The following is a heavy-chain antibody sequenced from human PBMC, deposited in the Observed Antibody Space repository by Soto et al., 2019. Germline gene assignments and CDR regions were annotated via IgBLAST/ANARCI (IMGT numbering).Heavy chain of an antibody. D-gene: IGHD6-13*01. CDR3: VRDGAATGSVDLDY. Sequence: SETLSLTCTVSGGSISGYFWSWIRQPPGKGLEWIGYISYSGSTNYNSSLKSRVTMSIDTSKNQFSLRLTSVTAADTAVYYCVRDGAATGSVDLDYWGQGTLVTVS. CDR2: ISYSGST. V-gene: IGHV4-59*01. J-gene: IGHJ4*02. CDR1: GGSISGYF.